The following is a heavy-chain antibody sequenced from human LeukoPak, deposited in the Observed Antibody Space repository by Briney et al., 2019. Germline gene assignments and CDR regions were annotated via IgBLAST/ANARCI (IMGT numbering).Heavy chain of an antibody. Sequence: GGSLRLSCAASGFTFHDYAMYWVRHAPGKGLEWVSLINWNAGSTYYADSAKGRFTISRDNSKNSLYLQMNSLRGEETAMSSWSKGGGGGYSYGYGQLDYWGQGTLVTVSS. D-gene: IGHD5-18*01. CDR1: GFTFHDYA. CDR2: INWNAGST. V-gene: IGHV3-43D*04. J-gene: IGHJ4*02. CDR3: SKGGGGGYSYGYGQLDY.